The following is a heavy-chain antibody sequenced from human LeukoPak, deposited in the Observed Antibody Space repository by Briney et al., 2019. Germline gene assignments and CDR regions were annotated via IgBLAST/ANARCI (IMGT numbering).Heavy chain of an antibody. CDR1: GFXFSSYE. V-gene: IGHV3-48*03. CDR2: ISSSGSTI. D-gene: IGHD6-19*01. J-gene: IGHJ4*02. Sequence: PGGSLRLSCAASGFXFSSYEINWVRQAPGKGLEWVSYISSSGSTIYYADSVKGRFTISRDNAKNSLYLQMNSLRAEDTSIYYCARGSWLVPPTDYWGQGTLVTVSS. CDR3: ARGSWLVPPTDY.